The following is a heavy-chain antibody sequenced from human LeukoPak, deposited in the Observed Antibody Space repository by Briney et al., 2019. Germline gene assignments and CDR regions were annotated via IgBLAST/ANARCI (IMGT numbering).Heavy chain of an antibody. D-gene: IGHD1/OR15-1a*01. CDR1: GGSIATYY. Sequence: SQTLSLTCTVSGGSIATYYWSWIRQPPGNGLERIGYIYYNGHTDYNPSLKSRVTISVHTSKNQFSLKLSSVTAADTAVYYCARDRHWTNDWVFDYWGQGTLVTVSS. CDR2: IYYNGHT. J-gene: IGHJ4*02. CDR3: ARDRHWTNDWVFDY. V-gene: IGHV4-59*01.